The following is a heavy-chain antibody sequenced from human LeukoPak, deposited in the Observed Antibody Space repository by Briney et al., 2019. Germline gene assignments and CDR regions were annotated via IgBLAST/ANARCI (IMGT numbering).Heavy chain of an antibody. Sequence: SGGSLRLSCAASGFTFITYAMHWVSQAPGKGLEWVAVISYDGSNEYYVDSVKGRFTISRDNSKNILYLQMNSLTAEDTAVYYCARDSLKNGYNYDYFDYWGQGTLVTVSS. V-gene: IGHV3-30-3*01. J-gene: IGHJ4*02. D-gene: IGHD5-24*01. CDR2: ISYDGSNE. CDR1: GFTFITYA. CDR3: ARDSLKNGYNYDYFDY.